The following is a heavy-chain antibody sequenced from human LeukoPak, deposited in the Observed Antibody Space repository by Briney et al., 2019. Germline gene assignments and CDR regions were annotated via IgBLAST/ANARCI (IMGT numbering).Heavy chain of an antibody. D-gene: IGHD2-15*01. J-gene: IGHJ4*02. CDR2: INHSGST. CDR1: GGSFSGYY. Sequence: PSETLSLTCAVYGGSFSGYYWSWIRQSPGKGLEWIGEINHSGSTNYNPSLKSRVTISVDTSKNQFSLKLSSVTAADTAVYYCARGPGPYCSGGSCYPNYLFDYWGQGTLVTVSS. CDR3: ARGPGPYCSGGSCYPNYLFDY. V-gene: IGHV4-34*01.